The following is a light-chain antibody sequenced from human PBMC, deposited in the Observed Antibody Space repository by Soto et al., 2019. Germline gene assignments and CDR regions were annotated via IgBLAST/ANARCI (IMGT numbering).Light chain of an antibody. CDR3: QQSYSTPPFT. CDR1: QSISSY. J-gene: IGKJ5*01. CDR2: AAS. V-gene: IGKV1-39*01. Sequence: DIQMTPSPSSLSASVVDRVTITCRASQSISSYLNWYQQKPGKAPKLLIYAASSLQSGVPSRFSGSGSGTDFTLTISSLQPEDFATYYCQQSYSTPPFTFGQGTRLEIK.